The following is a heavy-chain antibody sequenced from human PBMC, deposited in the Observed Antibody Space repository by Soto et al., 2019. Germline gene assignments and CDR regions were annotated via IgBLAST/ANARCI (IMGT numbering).Heavy chain of an antibody. Sequence: PGGSLRLSCAASGFTFNTYSMNWVRQAPGKGLEWVSFISSRNSFIYYADSVSGRFTLSRDNAKNSVFLQMNSLRVEDTAVYYCARDPAGSTRPYYYGMDVWGQGTTVTASS. V-gene: IGHV3-21*01. CDR2: ISSRNSFI. CDR3: ARDPAGSTRPYYYGMDV. D-gene: IGHD2-2*01. CDR1: GFTFNTYS. J-gene: IGHJ6*02.